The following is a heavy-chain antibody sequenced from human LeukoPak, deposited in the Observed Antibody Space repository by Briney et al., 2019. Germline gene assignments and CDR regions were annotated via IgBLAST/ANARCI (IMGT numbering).Heavy chain of an antibody. CDR2: IYYSGST. D-gene: IGHD6-13*01. CDR3: ARHDEQQLLYWYFDL. CDR1: GGSISSYY. V-gene: IGHV4-59*08. Sequence: SETLSLTCTVSGGSISSYYWSWIRRPPGKGLEWIGYIYYSGSTNYNPSLKSRVTISVDTSKNQFSLKLSSVTAADTAVYYCARHDEQQLLYWYFDLWGRGTLVTVSS. J-gene: IGHJ2*01.